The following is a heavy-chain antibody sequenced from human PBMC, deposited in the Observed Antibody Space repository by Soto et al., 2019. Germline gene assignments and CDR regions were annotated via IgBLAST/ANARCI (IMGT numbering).Heavy chain of an antibody. V-gene: IGHV4-59*08. CDR3: ARHIEFHSSSWYDY. CDR1: GGSINNHY. CDR2: IYYTGST. Sequence: PSETLSLTCTVSGGSINNHYWSWVRQPPGKGLEWIGYIYYTGSTNYNPSLKSRVTISVDTSKNQFSLKLSSVTAADTAVYYCARHIEFHSSSWYDYWGQGTLVTVSS. D-gene: IGHD6-13*01. J-gene: IGHJ4*02.